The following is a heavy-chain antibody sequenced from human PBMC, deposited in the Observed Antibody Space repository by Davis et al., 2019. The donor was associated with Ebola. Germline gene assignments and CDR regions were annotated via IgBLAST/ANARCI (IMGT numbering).Heavy chain of an antibody. J-gene: IGHJ3*01. CDR2: INGEGSST. CDR1: GFTFSRYW. Sequence: PGGSLRLSCAAPGFTFSRYWMHWVRQAPGKGLIWVSRINGEGSSTSYADSVEGRFTVSRDNAKNTLYLQMNSLRVDDTAIYYCARIRGSGWPHDGFDVWGQGTMVTVSS. D-gene: IGHD6-19*01. V-gene: IGHV3-74*01. CDR3: ARIRGSGWPHDGFDV.